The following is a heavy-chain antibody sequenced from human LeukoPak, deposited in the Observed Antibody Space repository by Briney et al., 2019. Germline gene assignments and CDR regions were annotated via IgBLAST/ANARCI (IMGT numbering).Heavy chain of an antibody. CDR1: GVSISSSTYY. CDR2: IYYSGST. V-gene: IGHV4-39*01. Sequence: PSESLSLTCTVSGVSISSSTYYWGWIRQPPGKGLEWIGSIYYSGSTYYNPSLKSRVTISVDTSKNQFSLKLSSVTAADTAVYYCARPVVVVAASLYYFDYWGQGTLVTVSS. CDR3: ARPVVVVAASLYYFDY. D-gene: IGHD2-15*01. J-gene: IGHJ4*02.